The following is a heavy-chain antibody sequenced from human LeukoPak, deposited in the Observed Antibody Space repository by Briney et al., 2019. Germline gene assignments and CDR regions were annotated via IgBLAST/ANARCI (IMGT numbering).Heavy chain of an antibody. Sequence: ASVKVSCKASGYTFTGYYMHWVRQAPGQGLEWMGWINPNSGGTNYAQKFQGRVTMTEDTSTDTAYMELSSLGSEDTAVYYCATGSLYYYGSGTPPDYWGQGTLVTVSS. D-gene: IGHD3-10*01. CDR2: INPNSGGT. V-gene: IGHV1-2*02. CDR1: GYTFTGYY. J-gene: IGHJ4*02. CDR3: ATGSLYYYGSGTPPDY.